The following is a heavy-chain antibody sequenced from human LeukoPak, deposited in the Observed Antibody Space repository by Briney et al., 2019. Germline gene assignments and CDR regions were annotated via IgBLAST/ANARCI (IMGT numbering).Heavy chain of an antibody. J-gene: IGHJ4*02. V-gene: IGHV3-23*01. D-gene: IGHD5-12*01. Sequence: GGSLRLSCAASGFTFSSYAMSWVRQAPGKGLEWVSAISGSGGSTYYADSVKGRFTISRDNSKNTLYLQMNSLRAEDTAVYYCAKDGLDDIDLYYLDYWGQGTLVTVSS. CDR3: AKDGLDDIDLYYLDY. CDR1: GFTFSSYA. CDR2: ISGSGGST.